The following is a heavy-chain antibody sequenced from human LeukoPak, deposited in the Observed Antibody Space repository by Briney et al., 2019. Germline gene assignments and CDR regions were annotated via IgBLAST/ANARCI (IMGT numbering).Heavy chain of an antibody. V-gene: IGHV1-69*05. D-gene: IGHD3-3*01. CDR1: GGTFSSYA. CDR3: ASDFWSRNWFDP. CDR2: IIPIFGTA. Sequence: ASVKVSCKASGGTFSSYAISWVRQAPGQGLEWMGGIIPIFGTANYAQKFQGRVTITTDESTSTAYMELSSLRSEDTAVYYCASDFWSRNWFDPWGQGTLVTVSS. J-gene: IGHJ5*02.